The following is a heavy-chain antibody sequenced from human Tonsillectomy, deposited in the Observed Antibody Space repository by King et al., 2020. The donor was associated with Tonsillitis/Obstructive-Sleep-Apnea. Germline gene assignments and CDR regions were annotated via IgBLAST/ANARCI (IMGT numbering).Heavy chain of an antibody. V-gene: IGHV4-34*01. CDR3: ARVAAVPTAILYYYYGMDV. CDR1: GGSFSGYY. D-gene: IGHD2-2*02. CDR2: INHSGST. J-gene: IGHJ6*02. Sequence: VQLQQWGAGLLKPSETLFLTCAVYGGSFSGYYWSWIRQPPGKGLEWIGEINHSGSTNYNPSLKSRVTISVDTSKNQFSLKVSFVTAADTAVYYCARVAAVPTAILYYYYGMDVWGQGTTVTVSS.